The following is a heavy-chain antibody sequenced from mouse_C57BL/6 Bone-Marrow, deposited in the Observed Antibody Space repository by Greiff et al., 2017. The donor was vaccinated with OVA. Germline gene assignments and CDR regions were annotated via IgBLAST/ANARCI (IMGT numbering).Heavy chain of an antibody. CDR2: IYPGSGNT. V-gene: IGHV1-76*01. CDR3: ARDALDY. CDR1: GYTFTDYY. J-gene: IGHJ4*01. Sequence: QVQLQQSGAELVRPGASVKLSCKASGYTFTDYYINWVKQRPGQGLEWIARIYPGSGNTYYNEKFKGKATLTAEKSSSTAYMRLSSLTSEDSAVYFCARDALDYWGQGTSVTVSS.